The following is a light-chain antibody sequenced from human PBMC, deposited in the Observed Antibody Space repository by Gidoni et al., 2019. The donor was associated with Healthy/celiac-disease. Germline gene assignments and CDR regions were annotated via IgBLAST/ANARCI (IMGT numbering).Light chain of an antibody. J-gene: IGKJ3*01. Sequence: DIPMTQSPSYLSASVGDRVTITSRASQSISSYLTWYQQKPGKAPKLLIYAASSLQSGVPSRFSGSGSGTDFTLTISSLQPEDFATYYCQQSYSTPQFGPGTKVDIK. CDR3: QQSYSTPQ. V-gene: IGKV1-39*01. CDR1: QSISSY. CDR2: AAS.